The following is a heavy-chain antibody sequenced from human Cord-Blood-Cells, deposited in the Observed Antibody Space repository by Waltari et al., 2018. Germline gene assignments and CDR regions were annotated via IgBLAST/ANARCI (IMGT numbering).Heavy chain of an antibody. CDR1: GFSLSTARMG. V-gene: IGHV2-26*01. CDR2: IFSNDEK. CDR3: ARIPHAVRRDWYFDL. Sequence: QVTLKESGPVLVKPTETLTLTCTVSGFSLSTARMGVSWIRPPPGKALEWLAHIFSNDEKSYSTSLKSRLTISKDTSKSQVVLTMTNMDPVDTATYYCARIPHAVRRDWYFDLWGRGTLVTVSS. J-gene: IGHJ2*01.